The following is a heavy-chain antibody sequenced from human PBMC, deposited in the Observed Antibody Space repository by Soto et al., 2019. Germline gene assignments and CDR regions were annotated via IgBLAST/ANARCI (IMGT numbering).Heavy chain of an antibody. CDR1: GYNFAAYW. Sequence: PGESLKISCKVSGYNFAAYWIGRVRHMPGKGLEWMGITFPIDSNVKYSPSFQGQVTISADKSINTAYLQWDSLKASDTAMYYCARERDGVFDYWGQGTLVTVSS. CDR2: TFPIDSNV. D-gene: IGHD1-26*01. CDR3: ARERDGVFDY. J-gene: IGHJ4*02. V-gene: IGHV5-51*01.